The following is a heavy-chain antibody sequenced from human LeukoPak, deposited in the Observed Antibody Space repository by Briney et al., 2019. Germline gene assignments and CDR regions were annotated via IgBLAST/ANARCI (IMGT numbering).Heavy chain of an antibody. D-gene: IGHD2-15*01. CDR2: ISAYNGNT. J-gene: IGHJ6*02. Sequence: ASVKVSCKASGYTFTSYDINWVRQAPGQGLEWMGWISAYNGNTNYAQKLQGRVTMTTDTSTSTAYMELRSLRSDDTAVYYCASGGYCSGGSCYGMDVWGQGTTVTVSS. CDR3: ASGGYCSGGSCYGMDV. V-gene: IGHV1-18*01. CDR1: GYTFTSYD.